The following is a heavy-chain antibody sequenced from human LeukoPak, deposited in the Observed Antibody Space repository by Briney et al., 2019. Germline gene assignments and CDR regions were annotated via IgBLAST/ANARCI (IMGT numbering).Heavy chain of an antibody. CDR3: ARTDIVVVVAATGRHYYYMDV. CDR2: INTNTGNP. CDR1: GYTFTSYA. Sequence: ASVKVSCKASGYTFTSYAMNWVRQAPGQGLEWMGWINTNTGNPAYAQGFTGRFVFSLDTSVGTAYLQISSLKAEDTAVYYCARTDIVVVVAATGRHYYYMDVWGKGTTVTVSS. J-gene: IGHJ6*03. V-gene: IGHV7-4-1*02. D-gene: IGHD2-15*01.